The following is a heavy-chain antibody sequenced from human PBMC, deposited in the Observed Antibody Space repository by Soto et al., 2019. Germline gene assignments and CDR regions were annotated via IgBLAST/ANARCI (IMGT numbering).Heavy chain of an antibody. D-gene: IGHD6-13*01. CDR2: ISYDGTYK. CDR3: AKDRFNSSIGPDH. V-gene: IGHV3-30*18. J-gene: IGHJ4*02. CDR1: GLTFSSYG. Sequence: QVQLVESGGGVVQPGRSLRLSCVASGLTFSSYGMHWVRQVPGKGLEWVAVISYDGTYKHYADSVKGRFTISRDNYKNTLYLQMTSLRVEETVMYYCAKDRFNSSIGPDHWGKGTLVTVSS.